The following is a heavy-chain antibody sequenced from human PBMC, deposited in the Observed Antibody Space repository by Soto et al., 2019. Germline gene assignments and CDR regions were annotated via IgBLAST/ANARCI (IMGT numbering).Heavy chain of an antibody. V-gene: IGHV4-31*03. CDR2: IYYSGSI. D-gene: IGHD2-15*01. J-gene: IGHJ6*02. CDR3: ARVGYCSGGSCYGYYYYYGMDV. Sequence: VHLQESGPGLVKPSRTLSLSCTVSGGSISSGGYYWSWIRQHPGRGLEWIGYIYYSGSIYYNPSLRSRVTISVYTSKNQFSLDLSSVTAADTDVYYCARVGYCSGGSCYGYYYYYGMDVWGQGTTVTVSS. CDR1: GGSISSGGYY.